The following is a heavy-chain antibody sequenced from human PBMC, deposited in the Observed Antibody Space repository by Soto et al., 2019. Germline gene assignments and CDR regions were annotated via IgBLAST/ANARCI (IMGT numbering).Heavy chain of an antibody. CDR2: SRNKANSYTT. J-gene: IGHJ4*02. CDR1: GFTFSYCF. D-gene: IGHD1-7*01. Sequence: GSLILSDGCVGFTFSYCFLGGVRRRPVKVLEWVGRSRNKANSYTTEYAASVKGRFTISRDDSKNSLYLQMNSLTTEDTAVYYCAKTFGDNWDYHFLDCWGPGTMATLSS. CDR3: AKTFGDNWDYHFLDC. V-gene: IGHV3-72*01.